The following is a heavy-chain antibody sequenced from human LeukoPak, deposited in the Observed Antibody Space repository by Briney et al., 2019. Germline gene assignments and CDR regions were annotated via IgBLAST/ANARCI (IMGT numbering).Heavy chain of an antibody. V-gene: IGHV4-31*03. J-gene: IGHJ4*02. D-gene: IGHD6-13*01. CDR3: ARVSSSWIDY. Sequence: SETLSLTCTVSGGSISSGGYYWSWIRQHPGKGLEWIGYIYYSGSTYYNPSLKSRVTISVDTSKNQFSLKLSSVTAADTAVYYCARVSSSWIDYWGQGTPVTVSS. CDR1: GGSISSGGYY. CDR2: IYYSGST.